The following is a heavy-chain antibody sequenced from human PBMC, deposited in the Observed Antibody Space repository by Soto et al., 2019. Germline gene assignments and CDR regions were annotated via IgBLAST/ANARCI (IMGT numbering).Heavy chain of an antibody. CDR3: ARVPGHKNSRGDF. CDR2: INPKIGDT. V-gene: IGHV1-2*02. J-gene: IGHJ4*02. CDR1: GYTFTHYF. Sequence: QVRLVQSGPEVRRPGASVTVSCKASGYTFTHYFIHWGRRAPGQGLEWRGYINPKIGDTHYSQTFRGRVSMTVDTSTDTASVGLSSLKSDDTAVYFCARVPGHKNSRGDFWGQGTPITVSS. D-gene: IGHD3-10*01.